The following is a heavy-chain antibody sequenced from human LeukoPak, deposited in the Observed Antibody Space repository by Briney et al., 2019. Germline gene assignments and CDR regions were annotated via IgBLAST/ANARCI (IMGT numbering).Heavy chain of an antibody. CDR2: IHHSGST. J-gene: IGHJ5*02. Sequence: SETLSLTCAVYGGSFSVYYWSWIRQPPGKGLEWIGEIHHSGSTDYNPSLKSRITISVDTSKNQFSLNLNSVTAADTAVYYCASRGHDYGDFGGWSDTWGQGNLVTVSS. D-gene: IGHD4-17*01. CDR3: ASRGHDYGDFGGWSDT. V-gene: IGHV4-34*01. CDR1: GGSFSVYY.